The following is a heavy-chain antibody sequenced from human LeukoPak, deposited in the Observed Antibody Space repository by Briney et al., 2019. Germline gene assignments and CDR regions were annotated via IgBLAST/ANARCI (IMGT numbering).Heavy chain of an antibody. D-gene: IGHD3-10*01. CDR2: IYYSGST. CDR3: ARRFYFGGSGSYYSGFDY. V-gene: IGHV4-59*01. J-gene: IGHJ4*02. Sequence: SETLSLTCTVSGGSISSYYWSWIRQPPGKGLEWIGYIYYSGSTNYNPSLKSRFTISVDTSKNQFSLKLSSVTAADTAVYYCARRFYFGGSGSYYSGFDYWGQGTLVTVSS. CDR1: GGSISSYY.